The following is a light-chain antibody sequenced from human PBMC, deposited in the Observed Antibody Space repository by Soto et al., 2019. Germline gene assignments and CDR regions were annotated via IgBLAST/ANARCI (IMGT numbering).Light chain of an antibody. CDR3: QLYNNWPLT. CDR2: GAS. V-gene: IGKV3-15*01. J-gene: IGKJ4*01. CDR1: QSVSSN. Sequence: EIVMTQSPATLSVPPGERPTLSCRASQSVSSNLAWYQQKPGQPPRLLIYGASTRATGIPARFSGSGSGTEFTLTISSLQSEDFAVYYCQLYNNWPLTFGGGTKVEIK.